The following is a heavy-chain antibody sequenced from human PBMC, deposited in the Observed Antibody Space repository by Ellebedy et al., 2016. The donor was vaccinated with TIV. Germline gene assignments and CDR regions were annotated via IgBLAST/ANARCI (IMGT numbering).Heavy chain of an antibody. CDR2: IIPIFGTA. CDR3: ARDSLRGGLYYYYMDV. D-gene: IGHD6-25*01. V-gene: IGHV1-69*13. J-gene: IGHJ6*03. Sequence: SVKVSCXASGGTFSSYAISWVRQAPGQGLEWMGGIIPIFGTANYAQKFQGRVTITADESTSTAYMELSSLRSEDTAVYYCARDSLRGGLYYYYMDVWGKGTTVTVSS. CDR1: GGTFSSYA.